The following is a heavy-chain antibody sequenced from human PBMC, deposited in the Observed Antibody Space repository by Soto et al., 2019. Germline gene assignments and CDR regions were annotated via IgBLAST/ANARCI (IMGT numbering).Heavy chain of an antibody. CDR1: GGTCVGFG. Sequence: GRSKRHCCAASGGTCVGFGVNWIIQAQGKGLEWVSSISGSAATTHFADSVKGQFTISRDNAKNSLYLQMNSLRAEDTAVYYCARAPWPVTTIRRYFYFVAVRGKGTTVPGFS. CDR2: ISGSAATT. CDR3: ARAPWPVTTIRRYFYFVAV. V-gene: IGHV3-23*01. D-gene: IGHD4-17*01. J-gene: IGHJ6*03.